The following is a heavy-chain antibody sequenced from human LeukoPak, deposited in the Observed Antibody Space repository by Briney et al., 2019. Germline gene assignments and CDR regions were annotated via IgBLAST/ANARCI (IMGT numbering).Heavy chain of an antibody. V-gene: IGHV3-66*01. Sequence: GGSLRLSCAAFGFTVSSNYMSWVRQAPGKGLEWVSVIYSGGSTYYADSVKGRFTISRDNSKNTLYLQMNSLRAEDTAVYYCARERSGSYRFDYWGQGTLVTVSS. J-gene: IGHJ4*02. CDR3: ARERSGSYRFDY. CDR1: GFTVSSNY. CDR2: IYSGGST. D-gene: IGHD1-26*01.